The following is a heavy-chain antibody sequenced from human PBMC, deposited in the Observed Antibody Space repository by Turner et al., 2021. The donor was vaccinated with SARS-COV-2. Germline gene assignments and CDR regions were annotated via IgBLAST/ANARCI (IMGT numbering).Heavy chain of an antibody. Sequence: QLQLQESGPGLVKPSETLSLTCTVPCGPISSSSHYWGWIRQPPGKGLEWIGRIYYGGSTYYNPSLKSRVTISVDTSKNQFSLKLTSVTAADTAVYFCARHWEVAAAAYLARFGPWGQGTLVTVSS. CDR3: ARHWEVAAAAYLARFGP. CDR2: IYYGGST. D-gene: IGHD6-13*01. J-gene: IGHJ5*02. V-gene: IGHV4-39*01. CDR1: CGPISSSSHY.